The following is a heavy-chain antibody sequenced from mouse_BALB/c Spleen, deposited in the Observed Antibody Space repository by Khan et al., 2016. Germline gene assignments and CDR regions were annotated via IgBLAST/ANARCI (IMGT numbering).Heavy chain of an antibody. J-gene: IGHJ2*01. D-gene: IGHD1-1*01. Sequence: QVQLKQSGAELVKPGASVKLSCKASGYIFTSYWLNWVKQSPGQGLEWIGNIYPSDSYTTYNQKFKDKAALTVDRSSSTAYMQLSSPTSEDSAVYYCTRCGGSSYDYWGQGTTLTVSS. V-gene: IGHV1-69*02. CDR2: IYPSDSYT. CDR3: TRCGGSSYDY. CDR1: GYIFTSYW.